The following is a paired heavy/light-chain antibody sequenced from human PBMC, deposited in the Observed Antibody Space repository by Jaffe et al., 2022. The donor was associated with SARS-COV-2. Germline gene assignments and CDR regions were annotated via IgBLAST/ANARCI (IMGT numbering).Heavy chain of an antibody. V-gene: IGHV3-23*04. D-gene: IGHD4-17*01. CDR1: GLIFSSYA. CDR3: AKVKTTTVADDAFDI. Sequence: EAQLVESGGGLVQRGGSLRLSCAASGLIFSSYAMSWVRQAPGKGLEWVSAISGSGGSTYYADSVKGRFTISRDNSKNTLYLQLNRLRAEDTAVYYCAKVKTTTVADDAFDIWGQGTQVTVSS. J-gene: IGHJ3*02. CDR2: ISGSGGST.
Light chain of an antibody. Sequence: DIQMTQSPSTLSASVGDRVTITCRASQSISSWLAWYQQKPGKAPKLLIYKASSLESGVPSRFSGSGSGTEFTLTISSLQPDDFATYYCQQFKSDLTFGPGTTVHIK. CDR3: QQFKSDLT. CDR1: QSISSW. V-gene: IGKV1-5*03. CDR2: KAS. J-gene: IGKJ3*01.